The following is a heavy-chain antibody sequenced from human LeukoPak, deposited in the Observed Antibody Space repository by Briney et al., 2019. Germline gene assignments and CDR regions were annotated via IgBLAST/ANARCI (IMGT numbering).Heavy chain of an antibody. Sequence: PGGSLRLSCAASGFTFSSYWMHWVRQAPGKGLVWVSRINSDGSSTSYADSVKGRFAISRDNAKNTLYLQMNSLRAEDTAVYYCARDYPLSSGFDYWGQGTLVTVSS. V-gene: IGHV3-74*01. CDR1: GFTFSSYW. CDR2: INSDGSST. J-gene: IGHJ4*02. D-gene: IGHD3-22*01. CDR3: ARDYPLSSGFDY.